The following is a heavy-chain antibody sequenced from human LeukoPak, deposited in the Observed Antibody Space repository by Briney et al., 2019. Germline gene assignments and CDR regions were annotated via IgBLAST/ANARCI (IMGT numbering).Heavy chain of an antibody. CDR1: GFSLSTSEVG. D-gene: IGHD6-19*01. CDR2: IYWKDDK. CDR3: AHSNNGWYTSPYYFDY. J-gene: IGHJ4*02. V-gene: IGHV2-5*01. Sequence: SGPTLVKPTQTLTLTCTFSGFSLSTSEVGVGWIRQPPGKALEWLAVIYWKDDKSYSPSLKSRLTITKDTSKNQVVLTMTNMDPVDTATYYCAHSNNGWYTSPYYFDYWGQGTLVTVSS.